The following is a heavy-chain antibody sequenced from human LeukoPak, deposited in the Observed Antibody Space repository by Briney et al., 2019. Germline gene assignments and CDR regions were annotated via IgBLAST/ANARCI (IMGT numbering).Heavy chain of an antibody. D-gene: IGHD3-10*01. J-gene: IGHJ4*02. CDR1: GGSISSGGYA. CDR2: IYDSGST. V-gene: IGHV4-30-2*01. CDR3: ARYGGSGTYFFDY. Sequence: PSETLSLTCAVSGGSISSGGYAWSWIRQPPGKGLEWIGYIYDSGSTYYNPFLKSRVTISVDRSKNQFSLKLSSVTAADTAVYYCARYGGSGTYFFDYWGQGTLVTVSS.